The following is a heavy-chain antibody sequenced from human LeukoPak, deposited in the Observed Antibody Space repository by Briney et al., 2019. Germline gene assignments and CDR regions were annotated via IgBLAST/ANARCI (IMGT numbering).Heavy chain of an antibody. CDR2: ISYDGSNK. CDR1: GFTFSSYA. Sequence: GRSLRLSCAASGFTFSSYAMHWVRQAPGKGLEWVAVISYDGSNKYYADSVKGRFTISRDNSKSTLYLQMNSLRAEDTAVYYCAREFPLNYYDSRALGAFDIWGQGTMVTVSS. V-gene: IGHV3-30-3*01. CDR3: AREFPLNYYDSRALGAFDI. J-gene: IGHJ3*02. D-gene: IGHD3-22*01.